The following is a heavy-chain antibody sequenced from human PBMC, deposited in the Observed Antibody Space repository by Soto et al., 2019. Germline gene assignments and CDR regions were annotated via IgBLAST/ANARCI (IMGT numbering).Heavy chain of an antibody. CDR2: ISGSGGST. D-gene: IGHD6-19*01. CDR3: AEGLGVGMAVAAIDY. J-gene: IGHJ4*02. CDR1: GFTFSSYA. Sequence: EVQLLESGGGLVQPGGSLRLSCAASGFTFSSYAMSWVRQAPGKGLEWVSTISGSGGSTYYADSVKGRFTISRDNSKNTLYLQMNSLRAEDTAVYYCAEGLGVGMAVAAIDYWGQGTLVTVSS. V-gene: IGHV3-23*01.